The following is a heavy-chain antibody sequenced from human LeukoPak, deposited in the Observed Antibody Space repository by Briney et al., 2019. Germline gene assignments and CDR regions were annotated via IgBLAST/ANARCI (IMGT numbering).Heavy chain of an antibody. D-gene: IGHD2-15*01. CDR1: GGTFSSCA. Sequence: SVKVSCKASGGTFSSCAISWVRQAPGQGLEWMGRIIPIFGTANYAQKFQGRVTITTDESTSTAYMELSSLRSEDTAVYYCARDRSVVVVAATHGWFDPWGQGTLVTVSS. CDR2: IIPIFGTA. V-gene: IGHV1-69*05. J-gene: IGHJ5*02. CDR3: ARDRSVVVVAATHGWFDP.